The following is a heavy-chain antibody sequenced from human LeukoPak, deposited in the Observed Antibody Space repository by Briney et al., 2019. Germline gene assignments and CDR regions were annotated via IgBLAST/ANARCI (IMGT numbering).Heavy chain of an antibody. CDR1: GFTVSSNY. CDR2: IYSGGST. J-gene: IGHJ6*02. V-gene: IGHV3-53*01. D-gene: IGHD2-15*01. Sequence: GGSLRLSCAASGFTVSSNYMSWVRQAPGKGLEWVSVIYSGGSTYYADSVKGRFTISRDNSKNTLYLQMNSLRAEDTAVYYCAKAYRYCSGGSCYYYYYGMDVWGQGTTVTVSS. CDR3: AKAYRYCSGGSCYYYYYGMDV.